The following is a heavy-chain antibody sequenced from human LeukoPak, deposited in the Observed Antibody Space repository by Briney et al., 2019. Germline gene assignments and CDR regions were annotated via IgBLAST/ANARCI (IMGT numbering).Heavy chain of an antibody. Sequence: GESLKISCKGSGYSFTSYWIGWVRQMPGKGLEWMGIIYPGDSDTRYSPSFQGQVTISADKSISTAYLQWSSLKASDTAMYYCARWNVRDGYHNERGNFDYWGQGTLVTVSS. J-gene: IGHJ4*02. CDR1: GYSFTSYW. CDR2: IYPGDSDT. D-gene: IGHD5-24*01. CDR3: ARWNVRDGYHNERGNFDY. V-gene: IGHV5-51*01.